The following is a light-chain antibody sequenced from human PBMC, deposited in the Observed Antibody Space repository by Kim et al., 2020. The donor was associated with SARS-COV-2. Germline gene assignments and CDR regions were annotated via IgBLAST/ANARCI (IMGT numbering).Light chain of an antibody. J-gene: IGKJ2*01. CDR1: QSVSSY. CDR2: DAS. Sequence: EIVLTQSPATLSLSPGERATLSCRASQSVSSYLAWYQQKPGQAPRLLIYDASNRATGIPARFSGSGSGTDFTLTISSLEPEDFAVYYCQQRRNWTPYTFGQGTKLEI. V-gene: IGKV3-11*01. CDR3: QQRRNWTPYT.